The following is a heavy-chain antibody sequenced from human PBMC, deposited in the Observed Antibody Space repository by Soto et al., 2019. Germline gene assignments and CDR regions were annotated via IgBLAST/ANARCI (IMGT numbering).Heavy chain of an antibody. Sequence: GSLRLSCAASGFTFSSYSMNWVRQAPGKGLEWVSSISSSSSYIYYADSVKGRFTISRDNAKNTLYLQMNSLRAEDTAVYYCASSLLTPFDYWGQGTLVTVSS. V-gene: IGHV3-21*01. J-gene: IGHJ4*02. CDR2: ISSSSSYI. D-gene: IGHD7-27*01. CDR1: GFTFSSYS. CDR3: ASSLLTPFDY.